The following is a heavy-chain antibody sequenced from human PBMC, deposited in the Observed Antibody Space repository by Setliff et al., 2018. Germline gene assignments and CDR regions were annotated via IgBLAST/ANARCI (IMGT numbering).Heavy chain of an antibody. CDR3: ATGGYSGYDYVY. J-gene: IGHJ4*02. Sequence: ASVKVSCKASGDTSTTYAIHWVRQAPGQGLEWMGWINAGNGNIRYSQSFQGRVTITRDTSASTAYMELSSLRSEDTAVYYCATGGYSGYDYVYWGQGTLVTVSS. CDR1: GDTSTTYA. V-gene: IGHV1-3*01. CDR2: INAGNGNI. D-gene: IGHD5-12*01.